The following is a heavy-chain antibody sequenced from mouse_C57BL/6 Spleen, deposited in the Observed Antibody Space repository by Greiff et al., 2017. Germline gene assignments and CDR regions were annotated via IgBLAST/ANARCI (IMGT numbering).Heavy chain of an antibody. D-gene: IGHD3-2*02. V-gene: IGHV1-61*01. CDR2: IYPSDSET. Sequence: QVQLQQPGAELVRPGSSVKLSCKASGYTFTSYWMDWVKQRPGQGLEWIGNIYPSDSETHYNQKFKDKATLTVDKSSSTAYMQLSSLTSADSAVYYCARRDSSGHYAMDYWGQGTSVTVSS. CDR1: GYTFTSYW. CDR3: ARRDSSGHYAMDY. J-gene: IGHJ4*01.